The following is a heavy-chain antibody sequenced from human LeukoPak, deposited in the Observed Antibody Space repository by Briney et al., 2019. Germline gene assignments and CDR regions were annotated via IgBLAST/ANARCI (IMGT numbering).Heavy chain of an antibody. Sequence: GGSLRLSCAASGFTVSSNYMSWVRQAPGKGLEWVSLINSGGTTYYADSVKGRFTISSDNSMNTLYLQMNSLRAEDTAVYYCAKDGNYSDSSGYPSYYFDYWGQGTLVTVSS. D-gene: IGHD3-22*01. V-gene: IGHV3-53*05. CDR2: INSGGTT. CDR3: AKDGNYSDSSGYPSYYFDY. J-gene: IGHJ4*02. CDR1: GFTVSSNY.